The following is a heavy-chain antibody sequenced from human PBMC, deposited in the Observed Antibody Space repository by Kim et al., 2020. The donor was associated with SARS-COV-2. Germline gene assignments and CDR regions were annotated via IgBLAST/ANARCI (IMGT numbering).Heavy chain of an antibody. CDR3: AKDMGRYFDWLLYYHYGMDV. CDR1: GFTFDDYA. D-gene: IGHD3-9*01. CDR2: ISGDGGST. V-gene: IGHV3-43*02. Sequence: GGSLRLSCAAYGFTFDDYAMHWVRQAPGKGLEWVSLISGDGGSTFYSDSVKGRFIISRDNSKNSLYLQMNSLRTEDTALYYCAKDMGRYFDWLLYYHYGMDVWGQGTTVTVSS. J-gene: IGHJ6*02.